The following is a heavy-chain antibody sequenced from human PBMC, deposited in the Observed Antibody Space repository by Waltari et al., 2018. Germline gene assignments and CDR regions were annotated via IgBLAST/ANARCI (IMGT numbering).Heavy chain of an antibody. V-gene: IGHV3-23*01. J-gene: IGHJ4*02. Sequence: EVQLLASGGGLVQPGGSLRLPRAASGFTFSTSALYWVRQPPGKGLEWISSISSSGSSAYYTDSVKGRFTISRDNSKNMLYREMNSLRVEDTATYYCAKRGGTGPVAVSGIHCDYWGQGTLVTVSS. CDR3: AKRGGTGPVAVSGIHCDY. CDR2: ISSSGSSA. CDR1: GFTFSTSA. D-gene: IGHD1-26*01.